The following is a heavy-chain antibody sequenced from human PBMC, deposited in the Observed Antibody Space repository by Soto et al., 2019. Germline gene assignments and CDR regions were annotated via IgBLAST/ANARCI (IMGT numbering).Heavy chain of an antibody. V-gene: IGHV4-59*01. D-gene: IGHD3-3*01. CDR2: IYYSGNT. Sequence: QAPLRESGPGLVKPSETLSLTCTVSGDSMSPSYWNWIRQSPVKGLEWIGYIYYSGNTNYNPSLKSRVAISVDTSKNQFYLKLSAVAAADTALYYCARGVYYYWSGYYAGSGLDVWGQGTTVIVSS. J-gene: IGHJ6*02. CDR3: ARGVYYYWSGYYAGSGLDV. CDR1: GDSMSPSY.